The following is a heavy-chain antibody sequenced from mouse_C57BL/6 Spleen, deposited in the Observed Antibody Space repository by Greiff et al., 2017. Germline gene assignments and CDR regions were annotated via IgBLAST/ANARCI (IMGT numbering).Heavy chain of an antibody. CDR1: GYTFTSSG. CDR2: ILPGSGST. V-gene: IGHV1-9*01. CDR3: ALYGNYDY. D-gene: IGHD2-1*01. Sequence: QVHVKQSGAELARPGASVKLSCKASGYTFTSSGISWVKQRTGHGLEWIGEILPGSGSTNYNEKFKGKATFTADTSSNTAYMQLSSLTTEDSAIYYCALYGNYDYWGQGTTLTVSS. J-gene: IGHJ2*01.